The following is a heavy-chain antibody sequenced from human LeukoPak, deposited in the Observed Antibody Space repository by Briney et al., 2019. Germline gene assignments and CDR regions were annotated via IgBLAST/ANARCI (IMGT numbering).Heavy chain of an antibody. D-gene: IGHD6-19*01. CDR3: ARAPYSSGWEGADYYYYYMGV. J-gene: IGHJ6*03. V-gene: IGHV3-30*02. CDR1: GFTFSSYG. Sequence: GGSLRLSCAASGFTFSSYGMHWVRQAPGKGLEWVAFIRYDGSNKYYADSVKGRFTISRDNAKNSLYLQMNSLRAEDTAVYYCARAPYSSGWEGADYYYYYMGVWGKGTTVTISS. CDR2: IRYDGSNK.